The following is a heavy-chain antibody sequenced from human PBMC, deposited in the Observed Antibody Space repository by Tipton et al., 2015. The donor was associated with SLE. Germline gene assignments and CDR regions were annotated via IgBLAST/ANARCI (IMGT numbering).Heavy chain of an antibody. V-gene: IGHV3-7*01. CDR1: GFTFRSYW. Sequence: SLRLSCAASGFTFRSYWMSWVRQAPGKGLEWLANIKQDESEKYYADSVKGRFTISRDNAQNSVYLQMNSLRVEDTAVYYCARRPVGSTLDYWGQGTLVTVSS. CDR3: ARRPVGSTLDY. J-gene: IGHJ4*02. CDR2: IKQDESEK. D-gene: IGHD1-26*01.